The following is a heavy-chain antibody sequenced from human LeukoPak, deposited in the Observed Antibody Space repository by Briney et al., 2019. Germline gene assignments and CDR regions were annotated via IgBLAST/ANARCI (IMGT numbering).Heavy chain of an antibody. CDR1: GGSFSGYY. V-gene: IGHV4-34*01. D-gene: IGHD5-18*01. J-gene: IGHJ4*02. CDR2: INHSGST. CDR3: ARESGGSRGYSYGFDY. Sequence: SETLSLTCAVYGGSFSGYYWSWIRQPPGKGLEWIGEINHSGSTNYNPSLRSRVTISVDTSKNQFSLKLSSVTAADTAVYYCARESGGSRGYSYGFDYWGQGTLVTVSS.